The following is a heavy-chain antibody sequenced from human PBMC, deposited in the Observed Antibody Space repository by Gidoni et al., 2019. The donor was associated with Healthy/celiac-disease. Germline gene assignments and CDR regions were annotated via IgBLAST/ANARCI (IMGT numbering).Heavy chain of an antibody. D-gene: IGHD6-19*01. Sequence: EVHLVHSGAVVTKPAESLKLSCKGSGYTFTSYWIGWVRQMPGKGLEWMGIIYPGDADTRYSTCFQGQVTISADKSISTAYRQWSSLKASDTAMYYCARLMAVAVVGAFDIWGQGTMVTVFS. CDR2: IYPGDADT. CDR3: ARLMAVAVVGAFDI. CDR1: GYTFTSYW. V-gene: IGHV5-51*01. J-gene: IGHJ3*02.